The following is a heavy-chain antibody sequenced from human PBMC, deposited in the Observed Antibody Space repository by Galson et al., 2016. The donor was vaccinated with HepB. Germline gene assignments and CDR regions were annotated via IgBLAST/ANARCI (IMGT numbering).Heavy chain of an antibody. CDR2: ISGSGGST. J-gene: IGHJ6*02. CDR3: ARAPDYYYAMDV. Sequence: SLRLSCAASGFSFSSYAMNWVRQAPGKGLEWVSSISGSGGSTYYADSVKGRFIISRDNSKNTLYLQMHSLRAEDTAVYYCARAPDYYYAMDVWGQGTTVTVSS. V-gene: IGHV3-23*01. CDR1: GFSFSSYA.